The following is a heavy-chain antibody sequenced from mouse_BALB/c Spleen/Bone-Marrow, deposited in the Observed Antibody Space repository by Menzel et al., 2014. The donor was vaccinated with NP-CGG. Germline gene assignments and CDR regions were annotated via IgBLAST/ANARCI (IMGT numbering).Heavy chain of an antibody. CDR2: ISDGGSYT. D-gene: IGHD1-3*01. V-gene: IGHV5-4*02. Sequence: EVMLVESGGGLVKPGGSLKLSCAASGFTFSDCYMYWVRQTPEKRLEWVATISDGGSYTYYPDSVKGRFTISRDNAKNNLYLQMSSLKSKDTSMYYCARVSYNYFYYWGQGTTLTVSS. CDR3: ARVSYNYFYY. CDR1: GFTFSDCY. J-gene: IGHJ2*01.